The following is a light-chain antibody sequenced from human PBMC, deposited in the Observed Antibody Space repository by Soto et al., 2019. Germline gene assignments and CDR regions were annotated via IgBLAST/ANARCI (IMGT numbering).Light chain of an antibody. J-gene: IGKJ1*01. CDR2: AAS. CDR3: QQYGNSPST. V-gene: IGKV3-20*01. Sequence: EIVLTQSPGTLSLSPGERATLSCRASQSVSSNKLAWYQQKPGQAPRLLIYAASSRATGIPDRFSGSGSGTDFTLTISRLEPEDFAVYYCQQYGNSPSTFGQGTKVDIK. CDR1: QSVSSNK.